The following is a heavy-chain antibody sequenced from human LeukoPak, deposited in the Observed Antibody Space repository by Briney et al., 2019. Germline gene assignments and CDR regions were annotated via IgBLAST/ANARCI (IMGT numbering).Heavy chain of an antibody. CDR1: GGTFSSYA. CDR2: IIPIFGTA. CDR3: ARRGRNGYSPEFDP. Sequence: ASVKVSCKASGGTFSSYAISWVRQAPGQGLEWMGGIIPIFGTANYAQKFQGRVTITADESTSTAYMELSSLRSEDTAVYYCARRGRNGYSPEFDPWGQGTLVTVSS. V-gene: IGHV1-69*13. D-gene: IGHD5-18*01. J-gene: IGHJ5*02.